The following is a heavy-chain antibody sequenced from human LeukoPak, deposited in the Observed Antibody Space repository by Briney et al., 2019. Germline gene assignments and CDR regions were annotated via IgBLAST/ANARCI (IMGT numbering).Heavy chain of an antibody. J-gene: IGHJ4*02. D-gene: IGHD5-24*01. CDR1: GYRFTSYW. CDR2: IYPGDSDT. Sequence: GESLKISCKGSGYRFTSYWIGWVRQMPGKGLEWMGIIYPGDSDTRYSPSFQGQVTISADKSISTAYLRWSSLKASDTAMYYCARHLLRATRPVPDSWGQGTLVTVSS. V-gene: IGHV5-51*01. CDR3: ARHLLRATRPVPDS.